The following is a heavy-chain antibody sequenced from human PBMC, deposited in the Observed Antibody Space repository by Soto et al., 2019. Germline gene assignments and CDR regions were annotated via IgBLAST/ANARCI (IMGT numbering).Heavy chain of an antibody. CDR3: ARASGCSGDSCAFDP. CDR2: IYYTGST. Sequence: QVQLQESGPGLVKPSETLSLTCTVSVGSISTYYWSWIRQPPGKGLEWIGYIYYTGSTNYNPSLKSRVTISVDTSKNQFSLKLSSVTAADTAVYYCARASGCSGDSCAFDPWGQGTLVTVSS. V-gene: IGHV4-59*01. J-gene: IGHJ5*02. CDR1: VGSISTYY. D-gene: IGHD2-15*01.